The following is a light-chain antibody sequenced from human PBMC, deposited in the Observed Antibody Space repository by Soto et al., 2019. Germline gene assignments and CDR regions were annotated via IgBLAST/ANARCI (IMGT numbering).Light chain of an antibody. CDR2: GAS. V-gene: IGKV3-11*01. CDR3: QQHNNWPT. Sequence: ETVLTQSPGTLSLSPGERATLSLRASESVTTSLAWYQQKPGQAPSLLIYGASKRATGIPARFSGSGSGTDFTLTISSLEPEDFAVYFCQQHNNWPTFGQGTRLQIK. J-gene: IGKJ5*01. CDR1: ESVTTS.